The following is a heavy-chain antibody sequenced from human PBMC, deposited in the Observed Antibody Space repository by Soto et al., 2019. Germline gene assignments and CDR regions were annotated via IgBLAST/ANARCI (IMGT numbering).Heavy chain of an antibody. CDR3: ARDGRAKSASSSDYYYFSGMDV. Sequence: EVQLVESGGGMVQPGGSLRLSCAASGFIFSTYSMNWVRQAPGKGLEWVSYISTSTSTIYYADSVKGRFTISRDNAKNSLYLQMNSLRDEDKAVYFCARDGRAKSASSSDYYYFSGMDVWGQGTTVTVSS. D-gene: IGHD3-16*01. J-gene: IGHJ6*02. V-gene: IGHV3-48*02. CDR2: ISTSTSTI. CDR1: GFIFSTYS.